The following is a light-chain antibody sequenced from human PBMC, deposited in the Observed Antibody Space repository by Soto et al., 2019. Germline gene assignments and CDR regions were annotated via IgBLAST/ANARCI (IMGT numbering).Light chain of an antibody. CDR2: AAS. CDR3: HHYNTYST. CDR1: QSINTW. Sequence: DIQMTQSPSALSASIGDRITITCRASQSINTWLAWYQQKPGKAPKLLIYAASTLESGVPSRFSGSGSGTEFTLTITSLQHDDFATYYCHHYNTYSTFGQGTRVDVK. J-gene: IGKJ1*01. V-gene: IGKV1-5*03.